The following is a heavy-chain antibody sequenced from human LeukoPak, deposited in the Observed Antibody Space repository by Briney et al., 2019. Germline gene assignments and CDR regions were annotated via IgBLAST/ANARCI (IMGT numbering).Heavy chain of an antibody. V-gene: IGHV4-34*01. J-gene: IGHJ6*03. CDR3: ARAFDGSTRNYYYYYYMDV. CDR1: GGSFSGYY. CDR2: INHSVST. Sequence: SETLSLTCAVYGGSFSGYYWSWLRQPPGKGLEWIGEINHSVSTNYNPSLKSRVTISVDTSKNKFSLKLSSVTAADTAVYYCARAFDGSTRNYYYYYYMDVWGKGTTVTVSS.